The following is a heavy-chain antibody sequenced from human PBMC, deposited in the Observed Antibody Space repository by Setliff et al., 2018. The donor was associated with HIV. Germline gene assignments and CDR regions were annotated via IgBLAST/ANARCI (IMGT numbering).Heavy chain of an antibody. V-gene: IGHV1-2*04. CDR2: INPNSGGT. D-gene: IGHD1-26*01. Sequence: ASVKVSCKASGYTFTGYYMHWVRQAPGQGLEWMGWINPNSGGTNYAQKFQGWVTMTRDTSISTAYMELRSLSSDDTAVYYCARARLQGIVTAVGPRDNCLDPWGQGTQVTVSS. J-gene: IGHJ5*02. CDR1: GYTFTGYY. CDR3: ARARLQGIVTAVGPRDNCLDP.